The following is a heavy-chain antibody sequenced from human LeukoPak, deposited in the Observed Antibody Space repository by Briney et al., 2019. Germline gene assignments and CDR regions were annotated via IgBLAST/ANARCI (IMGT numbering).Heavy chain of an antibody. CDR1: GGSFSGYY. D-gene: IGHD1-14*01. CDR3: AGARTVSKLYYYYYMDV. CDR2: INHSGST. Sequence: SETLSLTCAVYGGSFSGYYWSWIRQPPGKGLEWIGEINHSGSTNYNPSLKSRVTLSVDTSNNQFSLKLSSVTAADTAVYYCAGARTVSKLYYYYYMDVWGKGTTVTVSS. V-gene: IGHV4-34*01. J-gene: IGHJ6*03.